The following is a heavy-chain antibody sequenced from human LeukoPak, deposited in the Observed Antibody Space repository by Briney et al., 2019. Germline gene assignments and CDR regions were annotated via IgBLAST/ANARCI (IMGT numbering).Heavy chain of an antibody. J-gene: IGHJ4*02. V-gene: IGHV4-59*01. CDR2: IYYSGST. CDR1: GGSISSYY. Sequence: SETLSLTCTVSGGSISSYYWSWIRQPPGKGLEWIGYIYYSGSTNYNPSLKSRVTISVDTSKNQFSLKLSSVTAADTAVYYCARGDGDYGLIDHWGQGTLVTVSS. CDR3: ARGDGDYGLIDH. D-gene: IGHD4-17*01.